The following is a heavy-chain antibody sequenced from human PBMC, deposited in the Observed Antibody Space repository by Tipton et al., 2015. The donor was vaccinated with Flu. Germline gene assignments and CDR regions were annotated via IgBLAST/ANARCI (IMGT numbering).Heavy chain of an antibody. J-gene: IGHJ6*03. V-gene: IGHV3-33*06. D-gene: IGHD7-27*01. Sequence: SLRLSCAASGFTFSSYGMHWVRQAPGKGLEWVAVIWYDGSNKYYADSVKGRFTISRDNSKNTLYLQMNSLRAEDTAVYYCANIAAWGYYMDVWGKGTTVTVSS. CDR3: ANIAAWGYYMDV. CDR1: GFTFSSYG. CDR2: IWYDGSNK.